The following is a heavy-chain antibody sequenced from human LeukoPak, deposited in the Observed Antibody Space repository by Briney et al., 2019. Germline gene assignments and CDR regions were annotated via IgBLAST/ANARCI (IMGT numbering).Heavy chain of an antibody. V-gene: IGHV3-74*01. CDR1: GFTFSNDW. CDR2: ISGDGTTT. CDR3: AGTWSFDY. D-gene: IGHD2-15*01. Sequence: GGSHRLSCAVSGFTFSNDWMHWVRQAPGTGLLWVSRISGDGTTTNYADSVKGRFTISRDNAKNTLYLQMDSLRAEDTAVYYCAGTWSFDYWGQGTLVTVSS. J-gene: IGHJ4*02.